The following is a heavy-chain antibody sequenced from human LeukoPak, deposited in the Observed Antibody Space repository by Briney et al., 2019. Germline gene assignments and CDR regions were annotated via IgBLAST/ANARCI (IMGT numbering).Heavy chain of an antibody. J-gene: IGHJ5*02. CDR2: INHSGST. Sequence: SETLSLTCAVYGGSFSGYYWSWIRQPPGKGLEWIGEINHSGSTNYNPSLKSRVTISVDTSKNQFSLKLSSVAAADTAVYYCARGQYSSSWFYWFDPWGQGTLVTVSS. D-gene: IGHD6-13*01. CDR3: ARGQYSSSWFYWFDP. CDR1: GGSFSGYY. V-gene: IGHV4-34*01.